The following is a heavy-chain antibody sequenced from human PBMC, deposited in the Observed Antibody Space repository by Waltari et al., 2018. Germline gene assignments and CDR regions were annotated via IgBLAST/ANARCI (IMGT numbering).Heavy chain of an antibody. CDR2: NNPSRGET. J-gene: IGHJ4*02. Sequence: QVQLVQSGAEVKKSGASVKVSCKASGYTFTDFFIHWVRQAPGQGLEWLGRNNPSRGETNDAKRFQGRVTMTGDTAIATAYLELTGLRADDTAIYYWARSGGGTTTFGVAEWGQGSLVTVSS. CDR1: GYTFTDFF. CDR3: ARSGGGTTTFGVAE. D-gene: IGHD3-3*01. V-gene: IGHV1-2*06.